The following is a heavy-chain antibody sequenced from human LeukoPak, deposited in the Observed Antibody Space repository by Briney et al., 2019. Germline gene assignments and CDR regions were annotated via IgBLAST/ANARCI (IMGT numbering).Heavy chain of an antibody. D-gene: IGHD1-26*01. CDR3: AKDSGSYRKYYFDY. J-gene: IGHJ4*02. CDR1: GFTFSNYA. CDR2: ISGSGDRT. V-gene: IGHV3-23*01. Sequence: GGSLILSCAASGFTFSNYAMSWVRQAPGKGLELVSIISGSGDRTYYADSVKGRFTISRDNSKNTLYLQMNSLRGENTAVYYCAKDSGSYRKYYFDYWGQGTLVTVSS.